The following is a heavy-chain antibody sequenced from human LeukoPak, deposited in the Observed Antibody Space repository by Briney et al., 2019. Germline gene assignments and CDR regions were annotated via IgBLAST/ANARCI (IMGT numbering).Heavy chain of an antibody. V-gene: IGHV4-34*01. CDR2: INHSGST. Sequence: SETLSLTCAVYGGSFSGYYWSWIRQPPGKGLERIGEINHSGSTNYNPSLKSRVTISVDTSKNQFSLKLSSVTAADTAVYYCAREYYYDSSGYWTDAFDIWGQGTMVTVSS. D-gene: IGHD3-22*01. J-gene: IGHJ3*02. CDR3: AREYYYDSSGYWTDAFDI. CDR1: GGSFSGYY.